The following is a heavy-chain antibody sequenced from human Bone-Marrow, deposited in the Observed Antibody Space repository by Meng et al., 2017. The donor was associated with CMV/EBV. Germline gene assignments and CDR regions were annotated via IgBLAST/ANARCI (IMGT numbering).Heavy chain of an antibody. CDR1: GGTFSSYA. CDR2: IIPILGIA. CDR3: AREEYCSSTSCYHAFDI. J-gene: IGHJ3*02. Sequence: SVKVSCKASGGTFSSYAISWVRQAPGQGLEWMGGIIPILGIANYAQKFQGRVTITTDESTSTAYMELSSLRSEDTAVYYCAREEYCSSTSCYHAFDIWGQGTMVTVSS. D-gene: IGHD2-2*01. V-gene: IGHV1-69*10.